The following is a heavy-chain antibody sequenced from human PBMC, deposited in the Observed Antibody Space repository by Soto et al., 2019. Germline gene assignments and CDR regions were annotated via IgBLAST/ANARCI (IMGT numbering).Heavy chain of an antibody. V-gene: IGHV3-30*18. Sequence: GGSLRLSCAASGFTFSSYGMHWVRQAPGKGLEWVAVISYDGSNKYYADSVKGRFTISRDNSKNTLYLQMNSLRAEDTAVYYYAKSEYRRYYYYMDVWGKGTTVTVSS. CDR1: GFTFSSYG. CDR3: AKSEYRRYYYYMDV. D-gene: IGHD6-6*01. CDR2: ISYDGSNK. J-gene: IGHJ6*03.